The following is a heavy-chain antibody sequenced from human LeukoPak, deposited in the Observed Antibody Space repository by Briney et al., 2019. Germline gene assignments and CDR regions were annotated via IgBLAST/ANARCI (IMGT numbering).Heavy chain of an antibody. Sequence: ASVKVSCKASGYTFSSYGISWVRQAPGQGLEWMGWISVYNGNTNYAQKRQGRVTMTTDTSTSSAYIELWSLRSDDPAVYYCARDALPVAGTRGNAFDIGGQGTMVTVSS. CDR2: ISVYNGNT. CDR3: ARDALPVAGTRGNAFDI. D-gene: IGHD6-19*01. V-gene: IGHV1-18*01. CDR1: GYTFSSYG. J-gene: IGHJ3*02.